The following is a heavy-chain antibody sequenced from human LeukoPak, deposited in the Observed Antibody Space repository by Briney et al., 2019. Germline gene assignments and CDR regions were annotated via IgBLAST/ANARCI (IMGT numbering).Heavy chain of an antibody. CDR2: IIPIFGTA. D-gene: IGHD1-1*01. Sequence: SVKVSCKASGGTFSSYAISWVRQAPGQGLEWMGGIIPIFGTANYAQKFQGRVTITADESTSTAYMELSSLRSEDTAVYYCASQNWNGGAFDIWGQGTMVTVSS. V-gene: IGHV1-69*13. J-gene: IGHJ3*02. CDR3: ASQNWNGGAFDI. CDR1: GGTFSSYA.